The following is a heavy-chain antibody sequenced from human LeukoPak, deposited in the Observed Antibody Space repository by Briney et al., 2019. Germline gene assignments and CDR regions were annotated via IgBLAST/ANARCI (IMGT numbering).Heavy chain of an antibody. Sequence: ASVKVSCKVSGHTLTEISNHWVRQAPGKGLEWKGGLDHEDGETLYAQKFQGRVTMTEDTSTDTAYMELSSLRSDDTAVYYCATVAGTTWDENWFDPWGQGTLVTVSS. D-gene: IGHD1-7*01. CDR2: LDHEDGET. J-gene: IGHJ5*02. V-gene: IGHV1-24*01. CDR3: ATVAGTTWDENWFDP. CDR1: GHTLTEIS.